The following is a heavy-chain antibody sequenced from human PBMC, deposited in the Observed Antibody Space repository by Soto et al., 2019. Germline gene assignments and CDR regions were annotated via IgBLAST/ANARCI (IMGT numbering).Heavy chain of an antibody. J-gene: IGHJ4*02. CDR2: ISDSGNST. CDR3: LIAVAGSFAPDY. CDR1: GFTFSSYA. D-gene: IGHD6-19*01. V-gene: IGHV3-23*01. Sequence: EAQLLESGGGLGQPGGSLRLSCAASGFTFSSYAMSWVRQATRKGLEWVSTISDSGNSTYSADSVKGRFTISRDNSKNTRYLHMNSLRADNKAVHYCLIAVAGSFAPDYWGQGTLVTVSA.